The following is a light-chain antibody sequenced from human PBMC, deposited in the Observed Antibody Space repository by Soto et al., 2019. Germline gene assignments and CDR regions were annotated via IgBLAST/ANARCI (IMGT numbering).Light chain of an antibody. CDR3: QQYYSPSIS. Sequence: DIQMTQSPSTLSASVGDIVTITCRASQSINTWVAWYQQKPGKAPTLLIHDASTLESGVPSRFSGSGSGTEFILTIRSLQPEDFATYYCQQYYSPSISFGPRTKVH. CDR2: DAS. V-gene: IGKV1-5*01. J-gene: IGKJ3*01. CDR1: QSINTW.